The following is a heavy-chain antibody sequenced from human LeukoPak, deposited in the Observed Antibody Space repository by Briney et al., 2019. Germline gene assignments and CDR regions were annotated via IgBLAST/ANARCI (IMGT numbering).Heavy chain of an antibody. CDR1: GFTFISYA. J-gene: IGHJ4*02. Sequence: PGGSLRLSCAASGFTFISYAMSWVRQAPGKGLEWVSVISGSGGSTHYADSAKGRFTISRDNSKNTLYLQMSSLRAEGTAVYYCAKESPVFDYWGQGTLVTVSS. V-gene: IGHV3-23*01. CDR2: ISGSGGST. CDR3: AKESPVFDY.